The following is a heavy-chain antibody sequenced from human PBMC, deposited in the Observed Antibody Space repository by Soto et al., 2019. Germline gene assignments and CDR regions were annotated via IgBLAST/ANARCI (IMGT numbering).Heavy chain of an antibody. Sequence: GGALRLSCAASGFTFSSYAMNWVRQAPGKGLEWVSSLSVSGKNTYYADSVKGRFTISRDNSKNTLYLQMDSLRAEDTAVYDCAKTSHFDYWGQGTLVTVSS. CDR1: GFTFSSYA. CDR3: AKTSHFDY. J-gene: IGHJ4*02. CDR2: LSVSGKNT. V-gene: IGHV3-23*01.